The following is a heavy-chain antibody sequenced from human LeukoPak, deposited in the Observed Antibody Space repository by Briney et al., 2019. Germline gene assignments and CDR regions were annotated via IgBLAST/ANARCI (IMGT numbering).Heavy chain of an antibody. Sequence: SVKVSCKASGGTFSSYAISWVRQAPGQGLEWMGGNIPIFGTANYAQKFQGRVTITADESTSPAYMELSSLRSDDTAVYYCARVSYYSSASGDFDYWGQGTLVTVSS. CDR1: GGTFSSYA. V-gene: IGHV1-69*13. D-gene: IGHD3-22*01. CDR2: NIPIFGTA. CDR3: ARVSYYSSASGDFDY. J-gene: IGHJ4*02.